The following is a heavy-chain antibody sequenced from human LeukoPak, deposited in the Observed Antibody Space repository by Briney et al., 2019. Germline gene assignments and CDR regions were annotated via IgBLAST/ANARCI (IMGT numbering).Heavy chain of an antibody. D-gene: IGHD3-10*01. Sequence: ASVKVSCKASGYTFTGYYMHWVRQAPGQGLEWMGWINPNSGGTNYAQKFQGWVTMTRDTSISTAYMELSRLRSDDTAVYYCARGREGASGAPDYWGQGTLVTVSS. CDR1: GYTFTGYY. V-gene: IGHV1-2*04. CDR2: INPNSGGT. J-gene: IGHJ4*02. CDR3: ARGREGASGAPDY.